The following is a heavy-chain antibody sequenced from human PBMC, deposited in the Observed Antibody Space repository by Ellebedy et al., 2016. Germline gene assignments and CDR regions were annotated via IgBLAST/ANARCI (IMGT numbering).Heavy chain of an antibody. CDR2: ISGSGGST. D-gene: IGHD5-12*01. J-gene: IGHJ4*02. V-gene: IGHV3-23*01. Sequence: GESLKISXAASGFTFSSYAMSWVRQAPGKGLEWVSAISGSGGSTYYADSVKGRFTISRDNSKNTLYLQMNSLRAEDTAVYYCAKVEESGYEIGVWGQGTLVTVSS. CDR1: GFTFSSYA. CDR3: AKVEESGYEIGV.